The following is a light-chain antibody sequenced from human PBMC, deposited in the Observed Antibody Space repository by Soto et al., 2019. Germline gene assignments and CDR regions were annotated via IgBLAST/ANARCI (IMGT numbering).Light chain of an antibody. V-gene: IGKV1-5*01. CDR1: QSISNW. J-gene: IGKJ1*01. Sequence: DIQMTQSPSTLPASVGDRVTITCRASQSISNWLACYQQKPGTAPKLLIYHASTLESGVPSRFSGSGSGTEFTLTISSLQPDDFATYYCQQYNGTFGQGTKVDI. CDR2: HAS. CDR3: QQYNGT.